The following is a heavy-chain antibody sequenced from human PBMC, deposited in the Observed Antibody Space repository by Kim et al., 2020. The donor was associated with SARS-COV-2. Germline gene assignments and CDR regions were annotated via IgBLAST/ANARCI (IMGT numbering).Heavy chain of an antibody. Sequence: DYAAPVKGRFTISRDDSKNTLSLQMNSLKIEDTAVYYCTTTGTNWSGYHYWGQGTLVTVSS. CDR3: TTTGTNWSGYHY. D-gene: IGHD3-3*01. J-gene: IGHJ4*02. V-gene: IGHV3-15*01.